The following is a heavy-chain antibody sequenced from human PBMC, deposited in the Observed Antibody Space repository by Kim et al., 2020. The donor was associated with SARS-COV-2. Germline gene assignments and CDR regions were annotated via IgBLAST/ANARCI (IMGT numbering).Heavy chain of an antibody. CDR1: GGTFSSYA. CDR3: AKTATTYDYVWGSYRPSRFDP. V-gene: IGHV1-69*13. D-gene: IGHD3-16*02. Sequence: SVKVSCKASGGTFSSYAISWVRQAPGQGLEWMGGIIPIFGTANYAQKFQGRVTNTADESTSTAYMELSSLRSEDTAVYYCAKTATTYDYVWGSYRPSRFDPWGQGTLVTVSS. J-gene: IGHJ5*02. CDR2: IIPIFGTA.